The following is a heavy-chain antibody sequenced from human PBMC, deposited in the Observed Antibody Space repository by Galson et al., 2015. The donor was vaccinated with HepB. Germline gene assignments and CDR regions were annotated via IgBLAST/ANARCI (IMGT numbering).Heavy chain of an antibody. V-gene: IGHV1-69*02. CDR1: GGTFSSYT. J-gene: IGHJ4*02. CDR3: AVSRYYYDSSGYSF. CDR2: IIPILGIA. Sequence: SVKVSCKASGGTFSSYTISWVRQAPGQGLEWMGRIIPILGIANYAQKFKGRVTITADKSTSTAYMELSSLRSEDTAVYYCAVSRYYYDSSGYSFWGRGTLVTVSS. D-gene: IGHD3-22*01.